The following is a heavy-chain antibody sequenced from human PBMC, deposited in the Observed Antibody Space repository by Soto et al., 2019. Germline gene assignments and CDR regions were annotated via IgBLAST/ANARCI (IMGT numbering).Heavy chain of an antibody. Sequence: GGSLRLSCAASGFTFSTYGMNWVRQAPGKGLEWVSSISSSSSYIYYADSVKGRFTISRDNAKNSLYLQMNSLRAEDTAVYYCAREWDYYDSSGYFLFDAFDIWGQGTMVTVSS. J-gene: IGHJ3*02. D-gene: IGHD3-22*01. V-gene: IGHV3-21*01. CDR1: GFTFSTYG. CDR3: AREWDYYDSSGYFLFDAFDI. CDR2: ISSSSSYI.